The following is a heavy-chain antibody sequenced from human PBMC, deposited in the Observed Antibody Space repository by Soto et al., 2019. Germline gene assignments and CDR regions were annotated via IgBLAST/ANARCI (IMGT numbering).Heavy chain of an antibody. CDR2: INHSGST. V-gene: IGHV4-34*01. CDR3: ARDRSLSSSWYWGYYYYGMDV. D-gene: IGHD6-13*01. CDR1: GGSFSGYY. Sequence: PSETLSLTCAVYGGSFSGYYWSWIRQPPGKGLEWIGEINHSGSTNYNPSLKSRVTISVDTSKNQSSLKLSSVTAADTAVYYCARDRSLSSSWYWGYYYYGMDVWGQGTTVTVSS. J-gene: IGHJ6*02.